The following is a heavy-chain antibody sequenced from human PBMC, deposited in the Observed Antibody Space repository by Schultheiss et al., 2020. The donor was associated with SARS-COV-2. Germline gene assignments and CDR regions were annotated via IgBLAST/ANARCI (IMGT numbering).Heavy chain of an antibody. D-gene: IGHD5-18*01. V-gene: IGHV3-9*01. CDR2: ISWNSGSI. CDR1: GFTFDDYA. J-gene: IGHJ5*02. Sequence: GGSLRLSCAASGFTFDDYAMHWVRQAPGKGLEWVSGISWNSGSIGYADSVKGRFTISRDNAKNSLYLQMNSLRAEDTALYYCAKWGRGYGGFDPWGQGTLVTVSS. CDR3: AKWGRGYGGFDP.